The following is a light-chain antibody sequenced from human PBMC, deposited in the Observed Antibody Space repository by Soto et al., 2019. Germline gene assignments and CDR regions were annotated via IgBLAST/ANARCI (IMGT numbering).Light chain of an antibody. Sequence: QSVLTQPRSVSGSPGQSVTISCTGTSSDVGNYNYVSWYQQHPGKAPKLVIYDVTERPSGVPDRFSGSKSGNTASLTLSGLQVEDEADYYCCSHACNYIFAFGGGTQLTVL. CDR1: SSDVGNYNY. J-gene: IGLJ2*01. CDR2: DVT. CDR3: CSHACNYIFA. V-gene: IGLV2-11*01.